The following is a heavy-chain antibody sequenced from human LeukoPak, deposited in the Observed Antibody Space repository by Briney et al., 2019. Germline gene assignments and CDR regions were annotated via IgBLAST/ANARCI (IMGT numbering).Heavy chain of an antibody. CDR1: GGSISSGGYY. Sequence: SETLSLNCTVSGGSISSGGYYWSWIRQHPGKGLEWIGYIYYSGSTYYNPSLKSRVTISVDTSKNQFSLKLSSVTAADTAVYYCAGTEKPEWLRFDYWGQGTLVTVSS. CDR3: AGTEKPEWLRFDY. J-gene: IGHJ4*02. V-gene: IGHV4-31*03. CDR2: IYYSGST. D-gene: IGHD5-12*01.